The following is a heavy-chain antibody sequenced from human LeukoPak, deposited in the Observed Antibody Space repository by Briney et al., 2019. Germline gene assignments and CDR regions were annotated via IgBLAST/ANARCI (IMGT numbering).Heavy chain of an antibody. CDR1: GFTPRGSA. D-gene: IGHD3-22*01. CDR2: IRSKAHSYAT. Sequence: GGSPRLSCAASGFTPRGSAMHWVRDASRKRVEWVGRIRSKAHSYATAYAASVKGRFTISRDDSKNTAYLQMNSLKTEDTAVYYCTRHGGKDYYDSSEDAFDIWGQGTMVIVSS. J-gene: IGHJ3*02. CDR3: TRHGGKDYYDSSEDAFDI. V-gene: IGHV3-73*01.